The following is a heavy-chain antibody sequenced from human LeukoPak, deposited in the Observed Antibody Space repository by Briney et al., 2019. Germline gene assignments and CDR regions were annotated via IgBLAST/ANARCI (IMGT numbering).Heavy chain of an antibody. CDR2: ISSSGSTI. Sequence: GGSLRLSCAASGFTFSSYEMNWVRQAPGKGLEWVSYISSSGSTIYYADSVKGRFTISRDNAKNSLYLQMNSLRAEDTAVYYCARDQQGELLWFGESSYYYGMDVWGKGTTVTVSS. CDR1: GFTFSSYE. D-gene: IGHD3-10*01. CDR3: ARDQQGELLWFGESSYYYGMDV. V-gene: IGHV3-48*03. J-gene: IGHJ6*04.